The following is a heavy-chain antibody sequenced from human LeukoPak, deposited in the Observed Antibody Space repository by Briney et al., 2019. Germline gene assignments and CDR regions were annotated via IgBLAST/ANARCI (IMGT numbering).Heavy chain of an antibody. CDR2: ISAYNGST. V-gene: IGHV1-18*04. J-gene: IGHJ4*02. CDR1: GYTFTSFI. Sequence: ASVKVSCKASGYTFTSFIITWVRQAPGQGLEWMGWISAYNGSTNYPQKLQGRVTMTTDTSTSTVYMELRSLRSDDTAVYYCARVTYGYFDYWGQGTLVTVSS. CDR3: ARVTYGYFDY. D-gene: IGHD2-21*01.